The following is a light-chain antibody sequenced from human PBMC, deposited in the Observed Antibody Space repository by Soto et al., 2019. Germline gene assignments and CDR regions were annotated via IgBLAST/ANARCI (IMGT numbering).Light chain of an antibody. CDR2: NVN. CDR3: CSYAGIYTLV. CDR1: SSDVGGYHY. J-gene: IGLJ2*01. V-gene: IGLV2-11*01. Sequence: QSALTQPRSVSGSPGQSVTIACTGTSSDVGGYHYVSWYQHHPGKAPKLMIFNVNERPSGVPARFSGSKSGNTASLTISGLQAEDEADYYCCSYAGIYTLVFGGETKLTVL.